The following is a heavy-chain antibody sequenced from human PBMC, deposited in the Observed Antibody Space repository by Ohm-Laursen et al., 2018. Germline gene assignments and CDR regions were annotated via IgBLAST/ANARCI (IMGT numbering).Heavy chain of an antibody. J-gene: IGHJ3*02. V-gene: IGHV4-34*01. D-gene: IGHD2-21*02. CDR3: ARRDITKAFNI. Sequence: SDTLSLTCAVYGGSFSGYYWSWIRQPPGKGLEWIGEINHSGSTNYIPSLKSRVTISVHTSKNQFSLKLSSATAADTAVYFCARRDITKAFNIWGQGTLVTVSS. CDR2: INHSGST. CDR1: GGSFSGYY.